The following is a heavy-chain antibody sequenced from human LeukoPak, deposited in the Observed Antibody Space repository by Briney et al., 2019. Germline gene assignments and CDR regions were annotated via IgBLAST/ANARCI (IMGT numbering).Heavy chain of an antibody. V-gene: IGHV4-59*08. J-gene: IGHJ1*01. CDR3: AANSWYTYIQH. CDR1: GGSISSYY. CDR2: IYYSGST. D-gene: IGHD2-2*02. Sequence: SETLSLTCTVSGGSISSYYWSWIRQPPGKGLEWIGYIYYSGSTNYNPSLKSRVTISVDTSKNQFSVRLSSVTAADTAVYYCAANSWYTYIQHWGQGTLVTVSS.